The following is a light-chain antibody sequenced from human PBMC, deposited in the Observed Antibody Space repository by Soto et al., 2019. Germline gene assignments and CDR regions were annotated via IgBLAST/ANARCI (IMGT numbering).Light chain of an antibody. CDR3: QQRSNWLT. J-gene: IGKJ4*01. V-gene: IGKV3-11*01. CDR2: DAS. CDR1: QNVGIY. Sequence: EVVWTQSPATLSLSPGERATLSCRASQNVGIYLAWYQQKPGQAPRLLIYDASNRATGIPARFSGSGSATDFTLTISSLEAEDFAVYYCQQRSNWLTFGGGTKVDIK.